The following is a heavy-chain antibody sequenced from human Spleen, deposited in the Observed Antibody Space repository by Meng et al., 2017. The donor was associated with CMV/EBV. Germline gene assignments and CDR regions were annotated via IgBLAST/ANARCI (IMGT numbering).Heavy chain of an antibody. J-gene: IGHJ4*02. CDR2: VSWNGGSL. CDR3: AKTTSSSSVYYFDY. Sequence: SLRLSWAASGSTFDDYAMHWVRQAPGKGREWVSGVSWNGGSLAYADSVKGRFTISRDNAKKSLYLQMNSLRPEDTALYYCAKTTSSSSVYYFDYWGQGTLVTVSS. CDR1: GSTFDDYA. V-gene: IGHV3-9*01. D-gene: IGHD6-6*01.